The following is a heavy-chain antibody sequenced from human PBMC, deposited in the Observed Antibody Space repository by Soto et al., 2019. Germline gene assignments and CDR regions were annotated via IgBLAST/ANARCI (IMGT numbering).Heavy chain of an antibody. V-gene: IGHV3-21*01. CDR3: ARDQGRYCSGGSCPFAY. Sequence: EVQLVESGGGLVKPGGSLRLSCAASGFTFSSYSMNWVRQAPGKGLEWVSSISSSSSYIYYADSVKGRFTSSRDNAKNSLYLQMNSLRAEDTAVYYCARDQGRYCSGGSCPFAYWGQGTLVTVSS. J-gene: IGHJ4*02. D-gene: IGHD2-15*01. CDR1: GFTFSSYS. CDR2: ISSSSSYI.